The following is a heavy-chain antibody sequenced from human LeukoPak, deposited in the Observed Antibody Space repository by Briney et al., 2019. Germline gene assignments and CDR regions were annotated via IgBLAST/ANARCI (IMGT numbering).Heavy chain of an antibody. CDR3: VREGVVAGNFDY. Sequence: PSETLSLTCTVSGGSISSYYWNWIRQPPGKGLEWIGYNYYSGSTNYNPSLKSRVTMSVDTSKNQFSLKLSSVTAADTAIYYCVREGVVAGNFDYWGQGTLVTVSS. J-gene: IGHJ4*02. D-gene: IGHD2-15*01. CDR1: GGSISSYY. V-gene: IGHV4-59*01. CDR2: NYYSGST.